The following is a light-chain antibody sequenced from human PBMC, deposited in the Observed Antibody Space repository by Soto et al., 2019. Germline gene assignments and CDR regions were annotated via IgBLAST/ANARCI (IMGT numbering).Light chain of an antibody. Sequence: EMLVTQSPATLSVSPGERVTLSCRTSQDVSSKLAWYRQKPGQPPSLLIYDASNRATGTPARFSGSGSGTEFTPAVSSLQSEDYALYFCQQYIRWPLTFGGGTKVEIK. CDR1: QDVSSK. CDR3: QQYIRWPLT. J-gene: IGKJ4*01. V-gene: IGKV3D-15*01. CDR2: DAS.